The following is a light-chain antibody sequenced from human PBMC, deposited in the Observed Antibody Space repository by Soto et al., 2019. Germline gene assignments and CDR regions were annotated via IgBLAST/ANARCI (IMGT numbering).Light chain of an antibody. V-gene: IGLV2-14*03. Sequence: QSVLTQPASVSGSPGRSVTISCTGTSSDVGDFNYVSWYQHLPGRAPKLIIYDVTNRPSEICYRFSGSKSGRPASLTISGRQAEDEAYYYCSSYSSRTTHVVFGGGTKLTVL. CDR1: SSDVGDFNY. J-gene: IGLJ2*01. CDR3: SSYSSRTTHVV. CDR2: DVT.